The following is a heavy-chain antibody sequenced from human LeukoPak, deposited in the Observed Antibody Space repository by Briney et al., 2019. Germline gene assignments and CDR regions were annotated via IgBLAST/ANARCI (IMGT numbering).Heavy chain of an antibody. V-gene: IGHV3-11*01. CDR1: GFTFSDYY. Sequence: GGSLRLSCAASGFTFSDYYMTWIRQAPGKGLEWVSYISSSGTTIYYADSVKGRFTISRDNAKNSLYLQMNSLRAEDTALYYCATDSSGYYYNFDYWGQGTLVTVSS. D-gene: IGHD3-22*01. CDR3: ATDSSGYYYNFDY. CDR2: ISSSGTTI. J-gene: IGHJ4*02.